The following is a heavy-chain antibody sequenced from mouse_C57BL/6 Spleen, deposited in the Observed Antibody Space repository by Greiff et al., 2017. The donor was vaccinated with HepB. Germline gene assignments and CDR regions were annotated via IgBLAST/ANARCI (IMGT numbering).Heavy chain of an antibody. CDR2: IRNKANGYTT. CDR1: GFTFTDYY. Sequence: EVKLMESGGGLVQPGGSLSLSCAASGFTFTDYYMSWVRQPPGKALEWLGFIRNKANGYTTEYSASVKGRFTISRDNSQSILYLQMNALRAEDSATYYCARYYYSNYGGYYYAMDYWGQGTSVTVSS. D-gene: IGHD2-5*01. J-gene: IGHJ4*01. CDR3: ARYYYSNYGGYYYAMDY. V-gene: IGHV7-3*01.